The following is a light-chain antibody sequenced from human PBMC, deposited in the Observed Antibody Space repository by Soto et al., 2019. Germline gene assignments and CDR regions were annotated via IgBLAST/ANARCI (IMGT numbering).Light chain of an antibody. CDR3: HQRQSWPRT. V-gene: IGKV3-11*01. J-gene: IGKJ1*01. CDR1: QYINTR. CDR2: QTS. Sequence: ETVLTPSPGTPSLSPGDSVTLSFRASQYINTRLAWYQHRPGQAPRLLIYQTSIRAAGIPARFSASGSGTDFTLTISDVQPEDFALYYCHQRQSWPRTFGQGTKVDIK.